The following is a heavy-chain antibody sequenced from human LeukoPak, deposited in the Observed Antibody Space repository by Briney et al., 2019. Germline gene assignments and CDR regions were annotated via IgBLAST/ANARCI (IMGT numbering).Heavy chain of an antibody. CDR3: AKDRGV. CDR2: ISGSGSSL. V-gene: IGHV3-23*01. D-gene: IGHD3-10*01. CDR1: GFTFKNYA. Sequence: PGGSLRLSCAASGFTFKNYAMSWVRQAPGKGLEWVSGISGSGSSLYHADSVKGRFTISRDNSKNTLYLQMNNLRAEDTALYYCAKDRGVWGQGIMVTVSS. J-gene: IGHJ3*01.